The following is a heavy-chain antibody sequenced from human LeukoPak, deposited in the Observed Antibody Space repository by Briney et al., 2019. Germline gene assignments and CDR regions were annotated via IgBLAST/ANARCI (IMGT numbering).Heavy chain of an antibody. Sequence: GGSLRLSCAASGVTFSSQSMDWVRQAPGKGLEWGSSISSSSSHIYYADSVKGRFTISRDNAKNSLYLQMNSLRVDDTAVYYCAAAEYSSSSGGYWGQGTLVTVSS. CDR3: AAAEYSSSSGGY. CDR2: ISSSSSHI. V-gene: IGHV3-21*01. D-gene: IGHD6-6*01. CDR1: GVTFSSQS. J-gene: IGHJ4*02.